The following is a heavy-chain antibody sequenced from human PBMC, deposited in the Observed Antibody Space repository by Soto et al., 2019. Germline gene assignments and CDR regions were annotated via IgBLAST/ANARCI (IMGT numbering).Heavy chain of an antibody. V-gene: IGHV3-30*18. J-gene: IGHJ4*02. CDR2: ISYDGSNK. Sequence: GGSLRLSCAASGFTFSSYGMHWVRQAPGKGLEWVAVISYDGSNKYYADSVKGRFTISRDNSKNTLYLQMNSLRAEDTAVYYCAKDFALSKAVAGFWGQGTLVTVSS. CDR1: GFTFSSYG. CDR3: AKDFALSKAVAGF. D-gene: IGHD6-19*01.